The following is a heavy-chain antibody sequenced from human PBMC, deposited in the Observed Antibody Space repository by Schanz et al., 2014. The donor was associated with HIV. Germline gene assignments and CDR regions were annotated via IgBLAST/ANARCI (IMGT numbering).Heavy chain of an antibody. J-gene: IGHJ4*02. CDR1: GFTFSSYA. Sequence: EVQLLESGGGLVQPGGSLRLSCAASGFTFSSYAMTWVRQAPGKGLEWVANIKEDGSEKYHADSVKGRFTISRDNAKNSLYLQMNSLRADDTAVYYCAKGWRGYSISSLVDYWGQGSLVTVSS. CDR3: AKGWRGYSISSLVDY. CDR2: IKEDGSEK. V-gene: IGHV3-7*01. D-gene: IGHD6-6*01.